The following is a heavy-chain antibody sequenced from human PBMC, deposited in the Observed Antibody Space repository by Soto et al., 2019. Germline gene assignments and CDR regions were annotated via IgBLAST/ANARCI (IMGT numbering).Heavy chain of an antibody. J-gene: IGHJ6*02. CDR3: ARVMTTVTPVVYYGMDV. CDR2: ISSSDSTI. D-gene: IGHD4-4*01. CDR1: GFTFSSYE. V-gene: IGHV3-48*03. Sequence: GGSLRLSCAASGFTFSSYEMNWVRQAPGKGLEWVSYISSSDSTIYYADSVKGRFTVSRDNAKNSLYLQMNSLRAEDTAVYYCARVMTTVTPVVYYGMDVWGQGTTVTVSS.